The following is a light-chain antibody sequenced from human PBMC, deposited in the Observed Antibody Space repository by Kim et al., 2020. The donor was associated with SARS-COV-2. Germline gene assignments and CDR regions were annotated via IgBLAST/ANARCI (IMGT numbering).Light chain of an antibody. CDR1: KLGDKY. CDR2: QDN. CDR3: QAWDSSTAV. Sequence: SYELTQPPSVSVSPGQTASISCSGDKLGDKYACWYQQKPGQSPVLVIYQDNKRPSGIPERFSGSNSGNTATLTISGTQAMDEADYYCQAWDSSTAVFGGGTKFTVL. V-gene: IGLV3-1*01. J-gene: IGLJ2*01.